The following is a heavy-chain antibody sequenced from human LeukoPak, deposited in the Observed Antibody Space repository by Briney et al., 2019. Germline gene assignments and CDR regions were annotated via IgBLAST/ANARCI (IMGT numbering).Heavy chain of an antibody. V-gene: IGHV4-38-2*01. CDR3: ATEVGQWLVRT. J-gene: IGHJ5*02. Sequence: SETLSLTRGVSGYSISSGYYWGWIRQPPGNGLEWIGSIYHSGRTYYNPSLKSRVTISVDTSKNQFSLKLTSVTAADTAVYYCATEVGQWLVRTWGQGTLVTVSS. D-gene: IGHD6-19*01. CDR1: GYSISSGYY. CDR2: IYHSGRT.